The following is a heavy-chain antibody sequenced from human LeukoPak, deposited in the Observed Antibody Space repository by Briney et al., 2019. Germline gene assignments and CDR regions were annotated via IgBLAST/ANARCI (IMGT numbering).Heavy chain of an antibody. D-gene: IGHD5-18*01. CDR2: ISSSGSTI. Sequence: GGSLRLSCAASGFTFSSYEMNWGRQAPGKGLEWVSYISSSGSTIYYADSVKGRFTISRDNAKNSLYLQMNSLRAEDTAVYYCARDDSYGLDYWGQGTLVTVSS. CDR3: ARDDSYGLDY. V-gene: IGHV3-48*03. J-gene: IGHJ4*02. CDR1: GFTFSSYE.